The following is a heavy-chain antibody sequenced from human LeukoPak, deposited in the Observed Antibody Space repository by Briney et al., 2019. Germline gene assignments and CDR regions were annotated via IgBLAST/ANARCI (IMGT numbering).Heavy chain of an antibody. J-gene: IGHJ4*02. CDR2: ISSSSSYI. Sequence: GRSLRLSCAASGFTFSSYGMHWVRQAPGKGLEWVSSISSSSSYISYADSVKGRFTISRDNAKNSLDLQMNSLRAEDTAVYYCAIDRYSSGWYTFDYWGQGTLVTVSS. D-gene: IGHD6-19*01. CDR1: GFTFSSYG. CDR3: AIDRYSSGWYTFDY. V-gene: IGHV3-21*01.